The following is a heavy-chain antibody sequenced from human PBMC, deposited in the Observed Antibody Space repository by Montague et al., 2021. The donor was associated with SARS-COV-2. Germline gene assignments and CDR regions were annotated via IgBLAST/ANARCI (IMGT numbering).Heavy chain of an antibody. V-gene: IGHV4-59*13. CDR3: ARQPFITIKRGASWSGFDP. J-gene: IGHJ5*02. CDR1: GDSMRSSY. CDR2: TYYSGVA. Sequence: SETLSLTCTVSGDSMRSSYWYWIWQPPGKGLEYIGYTYYSGVANYNPSPSSRVPISLDTSKNQFYLNLRSVTAADTAVYYCARQPFITIKRGASWSGFDPWGRGTLVAVSS. D-gene: IGHD3-10*01.